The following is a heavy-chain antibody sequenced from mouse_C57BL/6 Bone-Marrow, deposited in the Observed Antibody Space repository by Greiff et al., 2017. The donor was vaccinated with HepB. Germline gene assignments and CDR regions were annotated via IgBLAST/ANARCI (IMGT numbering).Heavy chain of an antibody. Sequence: VQLQQPGAELVKPGASVKLSCKASGYTFTSYWMHWVKQRPGQGLEWIGMIHPKSGSTNYNEKFKSKATLTVDKSSSTAYMQLSSLTSEDPAVYYCGSYGIPFAYWGQGTLVTVSA. CDR1: GYTFTSYW. CDR2: IHPKSGST. J-gene: IGHJ3*01. D-gene: IGHD2-1*01. CDR3: GSYGIPFAY. V-gene: IGHV1-64*01.